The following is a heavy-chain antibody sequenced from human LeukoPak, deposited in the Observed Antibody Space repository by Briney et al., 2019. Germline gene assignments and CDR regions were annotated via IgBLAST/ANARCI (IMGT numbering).Heavy chain of an antibody. Sequence: GGSLRLSCAASGFPFSSYEMNWVRQAPGKGLEWVSYISSSGSNIYHADSVKGRFTISRDNSKNTLYLQMNSLRAEDTAVYYCATSVSWRIESYYFDYWGQGTLVTVSS. CDR2: ISSSGSNI. J-gene: IGHJ4*02. D-gene: IGHD2-15*01. CDR3: ATSVSWRIESYYFDY. CDR1: GFPFSSYE. V-gene: IGHV3-48*03.